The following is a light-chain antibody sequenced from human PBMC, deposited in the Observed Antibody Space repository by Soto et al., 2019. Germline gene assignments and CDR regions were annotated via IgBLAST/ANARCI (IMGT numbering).Light chain of an antibody. CDR2: AAS. CDR3: QQSYSIPIT. CDR1: QSISSY. J-gene: IGKJ5*01. Sequence: MQMTQSPSTLSASVGDRVTITWGASQSISSYLNWYQQKPGKAHKVLIYAASNLQSGVPSRFSGSGSGTEFTLTISSLQPEDFATYYCQQSYSIPITFGQGTRLEI. V-gene: IGKV1-39*01.